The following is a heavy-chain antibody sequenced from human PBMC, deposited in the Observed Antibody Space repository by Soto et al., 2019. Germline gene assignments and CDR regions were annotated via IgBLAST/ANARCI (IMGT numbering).Heavy chain of an antibody. V-gene: IGHV4-59*08. CDR1: GGSISGYY. D-gene: IGHD2-8*01. CDR3: ARTKTGYAFDI. J-gene: IGHJ3*02. CDR2: IYYRGNT. Sequence: QVQLQASCPGLVKPSETLSLTCTVSGGSISGYYWTWIRQPPGKGLEWIGFIYYRGNTNYNPSLKSRVTISMDTYKNHFALKLNSVTAADTALYYCARTKTGYAFDIWGQGIMVTVSS.